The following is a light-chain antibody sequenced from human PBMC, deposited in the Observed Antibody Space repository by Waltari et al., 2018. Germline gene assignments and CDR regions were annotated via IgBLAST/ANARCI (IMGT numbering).Light chain of an antibody. CDR3: QSADSSGTYEV. Sequence: SYELTQPPSVSVSPGQTSRITCLGDPLPKQFAHWYQQTPGQAPVVVIYKDTERPSGIPGRFSGSSSGTTVTLTISGVQAEDEADYYCQSADSSGTYEVFGTGTKVTVL. CDR2: KDT. V-gene: IGLV3-25*03. J-gene: IGLJ1*01. CDR1: PLPKQF.